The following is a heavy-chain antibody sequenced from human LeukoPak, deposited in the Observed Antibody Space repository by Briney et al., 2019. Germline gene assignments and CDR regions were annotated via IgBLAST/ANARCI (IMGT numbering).Heavy chain of an antibody. V-gene: IGHV4-59*01. D-gene: IGHD2/OR15-2a*01. CDR3: AEIVAAENAAFDI. J-gene: IGHJ3*02. Sequence: SETLSLTCTVSGGSISSYYWSWIRQPPGKGLEWIGYIYYSGSTNYNPSLKSRVTISVDTSKNQFSLKLSSVTAADTAVYYCAEIVAAENAAFDIWGQGTMVTVSS. CDR1: GGSISSYY. CDR2: IYYSGST.